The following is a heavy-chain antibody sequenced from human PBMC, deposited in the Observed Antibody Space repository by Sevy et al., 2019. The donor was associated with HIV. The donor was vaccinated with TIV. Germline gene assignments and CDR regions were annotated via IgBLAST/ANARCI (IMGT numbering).Heavy chain of an antibody. CDR1: GYTFTSYG. D-gene: IGHD3-22*01. Sequence: ASVKVSCKASGYTFTSYGISWVRKAPGQGLEWMGWISAYNGNTNYAQKLQGRVTMTTDTSTSTAYMELRSLRSDDTAVYYCARDESGSYYYDSSGYYRALTFDIWGQGTMVTVSS. J-gene: IGHJ3*02. V-gene: IGHV1-18*04. CDR3: ARDESGSYYYDSSGYYRALTFDI. CDR2: ISAYNGNT.